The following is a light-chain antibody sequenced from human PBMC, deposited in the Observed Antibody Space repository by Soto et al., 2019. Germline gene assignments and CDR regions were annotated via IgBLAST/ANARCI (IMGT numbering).Light chain of an antibody. CDR2: GAS. Sequence: EIVLTQSPGTLSFPLGASPTVSRRASQSVPSNYLAWYQHKAGQAPRLLIYGASSRATGIPDRFSGSGSGTDFTLTISRLEPEDFAVYYCQQYGSSPTFGGGTKVDIK. CDR1: QSVPSNY. CDR3: QQYGSSPT. J-gene: IGKJ4*01. V-gene: IGKV3-20*01.